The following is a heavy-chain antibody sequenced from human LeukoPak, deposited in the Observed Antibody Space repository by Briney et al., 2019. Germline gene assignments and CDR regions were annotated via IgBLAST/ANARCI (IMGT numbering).Heavy chain of an antibody. CDR2: ISWDGGST. CDR3: AKNSCTNGVCQSDY. CDR1: GFTFDDYA. D-gene: IGHD2-8*01. J-gene: IGHJ4*02. Sequence: GGSLRLSCAASGFTFDDYAMHWVRQAPGKGLEWVSLISWDGGSTYYADSVKGRFTISRDNSKNSLYLQMNSLRAEDTALYYCAKNSCTNGVCQSDYWGQGTLVTVSS. V-gene: IGHV3-43D*04.